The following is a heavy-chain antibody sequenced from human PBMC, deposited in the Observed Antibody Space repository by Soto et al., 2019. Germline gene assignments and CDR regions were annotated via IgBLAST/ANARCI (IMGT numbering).Heavy chain of an antibody. Sequence: GESLKISCKGSGYSFTSYWIGWVRQMPGKGLEWMGIIYPGDSDTRYSPSFQGRVTISADKSISTAYLQWSSLKASDTAMYYCARQRYYDSSGRASPFDIWGQGTMVTVSS. CDR2: IYPGDSDT. V-gene: IGHV5-51*01. CDR1: GYSFTSYW. CDR3: ARQRYYDSSGRASPFDI. J-gene: IGHJ3*02. D-gene: IGHD3-22*01.